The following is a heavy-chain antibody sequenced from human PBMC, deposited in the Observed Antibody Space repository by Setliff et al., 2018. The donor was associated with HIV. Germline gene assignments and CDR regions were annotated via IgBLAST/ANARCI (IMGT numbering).Heavy chain of an antibody. J-gene: IGHJ6*03. CDR1: GVSIRDYY. D-gene: IGHD5-18*01. CDR3: AHSPRRGYGYASFYYHYYYMDV. CDR2: IYANRNI. Sequence: PSETLSLTCSVSGVSIRDYYWNFIRQPPGKGLEWIGSIYANRNINYNPSLETRITKDTSKNQVVLKLTNMDPVDTATYYCAHSPRRGYGYASFYYHYYYMDVWGKGTTVTVSS. V-gene: IGHV4-4*07.